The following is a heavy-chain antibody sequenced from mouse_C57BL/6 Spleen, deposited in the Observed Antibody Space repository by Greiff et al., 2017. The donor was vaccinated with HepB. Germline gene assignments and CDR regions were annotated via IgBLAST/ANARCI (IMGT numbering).Heavy chain of an antibody. V-gene: IGHV1-74*01. CDR1: GYTFTSYW. CDR2: IHPSDSDT. D-gene: IGHD2-1*01. Sequence: QVHVKQPGAELVKPGASVKVSCKASGYTFTSYWMHWVKQRPGQGLEWIGRIHPSDSDTNYNQKFKGKATLTVDKSSSTAYMQLSSLTSEDSAVYYCARLLWSPYAMDYWGQGTSVTVSS. CDR3: ARLLWSPYAMDY. J-gene: IGHJ4*01.